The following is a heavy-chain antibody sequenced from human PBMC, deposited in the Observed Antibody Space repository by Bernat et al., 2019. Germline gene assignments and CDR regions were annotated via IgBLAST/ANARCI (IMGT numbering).Heavy chain of an antibody. J-gene: IGHJ4*02. Sequence: QVQLVESGGGVVQPGRSLRLSCAASGFTFSSYGMHWVRQAPGKGLEWVAVIWYDGSNKYYVDSVKGRFTISRDNSKNTLYLQMNSLRAEDTAVYYCARDPSGSYSLDYWGQGTLVTVSS. CDR1: GFTFSSYG. CDR2: IWYDGSNK. CDR3: ARDPSGSYSLDY. V-gene: IGHV3-33*01. D-gene: IGHD3-10*01.